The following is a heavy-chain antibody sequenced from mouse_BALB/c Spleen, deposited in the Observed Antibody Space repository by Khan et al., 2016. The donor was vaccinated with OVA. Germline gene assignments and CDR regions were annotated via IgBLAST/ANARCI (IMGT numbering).Heavy chain of an antibody. CDR1: GYTFSDYY. Sequence: QVRLQQSGAELARPGASVKLSCKASGYTFSDYYINWVKQRTGQGLEWIGEIYPGRGNTYYTEKFKGKATLTADKSSSTAYMPFSSLTSEDSAVYFCARSGTGSVLYWGQGTLVTVSA. CDR2: IYPGRGNT. J-gene: IGHJ3*01. D-gene: IGHD4-1*01. V-gene: IGHV1-77*01. CDR3: ARSGTGSVLY.